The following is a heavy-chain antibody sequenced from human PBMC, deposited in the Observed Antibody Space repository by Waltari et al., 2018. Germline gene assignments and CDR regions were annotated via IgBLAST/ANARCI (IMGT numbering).Heavy chain of an antibody. D-gene: IGHD1-20*01. CDR2: ISWNSGSI. J-gene: IGHJ3*02. V-gene: IGHV3-9*03. CDR3: AASRYNWNEGGYAFDI. Sequence: EVQLVESGGGLVQPGRSLRLSCAASGFTFDDYAMHWVRQAPGKGLEWVSGISWNSGSIGYADSVKGRFTISRDNAKNSLYLQMNSLRAEDMALYYCAASRYNWNEGGYAFDIWGQGTMVTVSS. CDR1: GFTFDDYA.